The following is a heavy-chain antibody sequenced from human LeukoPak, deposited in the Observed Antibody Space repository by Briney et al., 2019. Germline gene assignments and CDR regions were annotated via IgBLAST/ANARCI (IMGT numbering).Heavy chain of an antibody. D-gene: IGHD1-7*01. J-gene: IGHJ5*02. Sequence: SETLSLTCAVYGGSFSGYYWSWIRQPPGKGLEWIGEINHSGSTNYNPSLKSRVTISVDTSKNQFSLKLSSVTAADTAVYYCARGRNWNYIWFDPWGQGTLVTVSS. CDR3: ARGRNWNYIWFDP. CDR1: GGSFSGYY. V-gene: IGHV4-34*01. CDR2: INHSGST.